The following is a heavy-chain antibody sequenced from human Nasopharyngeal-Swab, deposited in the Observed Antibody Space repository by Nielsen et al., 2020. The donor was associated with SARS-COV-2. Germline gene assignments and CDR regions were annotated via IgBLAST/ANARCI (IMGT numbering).Heavy chain of an antibody. Sequence: GESLKISCAASGFVFSGSAIHWVRQASGKGLEWVGRIGDKAHNYATTYAASVKGRFTISRDDSKNTAFLQTDSLNTEDTALYYCTTDYYFDYWGQGTLVTVSS. D-gene: IGHD4/OR15-4a*01. CDR1: GFVFSGSA. J-gene: IGHJ4*02. CDR2: IGDKAHNYAT. V-gene: IGHV3-73*01. CDR3: TTDYYFDY.